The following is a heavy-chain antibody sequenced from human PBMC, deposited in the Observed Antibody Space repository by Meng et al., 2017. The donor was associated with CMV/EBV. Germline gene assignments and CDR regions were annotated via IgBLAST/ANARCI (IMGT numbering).Heavy chain of an antibody. CDR2: IRYDGSNK. J-gene: IGHJ5*02. Sequence: GESLKISCAASGFTFSSYGMHWVRQAPGKGLEWVAFIRYDGSNKYYAGSVKGRFTISRDNSKNTLYLQMNSLRAEDTAVYYCAKEGCSSTSCYSNWFDPWGQGTLVTVSS. D-gene: IGHD2-2*01. CDR1: GFTFSSYG. V-gene: IGHV3-30*02. CDR3: AKEGCSSTSCYSNWFDP.